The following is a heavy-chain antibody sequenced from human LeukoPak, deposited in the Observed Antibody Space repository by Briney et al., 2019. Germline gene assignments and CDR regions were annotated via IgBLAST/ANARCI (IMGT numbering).Heavy chain of an antibody. CDR3: ARDLGVFGEDDY. Sequence: GSLRLSGVSSGFTFSNYWMSWVRQAPGKGLEWVANIKQDGSEKNYADSVKGRFTISRDNAKNSLYLQMNSLRVEDTAVYHCARDLGVFGEDDYWGQGTLVSVSS. V-gene: IGHV3-7*01. CDR2: IKQDGSEK. CDR1: GFTFSNYW. D-gene: IGHD3-10*02. J-gene: IGHJ4*02.